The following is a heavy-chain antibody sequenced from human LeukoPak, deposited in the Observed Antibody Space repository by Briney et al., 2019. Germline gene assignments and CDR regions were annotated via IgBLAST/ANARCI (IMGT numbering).Heavy chain of an antibody. V-gene: IGHV3-49*04. CDR3: TRGPMVFRYFDY. J-gene: IGHJ4*02. CDR1: GFTFGDYA. CDR2: IRSKAYGGTT. Sequence: GGSLRLSCTASGFTFGDYAMSWVRQAPGKGLEWVGFIRSKAYGGTTEYAASVKGRFTISRDDSKSIAYLQMNSLKTEDTAVYYCTRGPMVFRYFDYWGQGTLVTVSS. D-gene: IGHD2-8*01.